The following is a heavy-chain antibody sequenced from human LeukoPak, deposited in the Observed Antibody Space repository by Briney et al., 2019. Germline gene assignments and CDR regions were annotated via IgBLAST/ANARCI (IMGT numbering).Heavy chain of an antibody. CDR3: ASLYYDILTGYHDY. J-gene: IGHJ4*02. CDR2: INHSGST. Sequence: SETLSLTCAVYGGSFSGYYWSWIRQPPGKGLEWIGEINHSGSTNYNPSLKSRVTISVDTSKNQFSLKLSSVTAADTAVYYCASLYYDILTGYHDYWGQGTLVSVSS. CDR1: GGSFSGYY. D-gene: IGHD3-9*01. V-gene: IGHV4-34*01.